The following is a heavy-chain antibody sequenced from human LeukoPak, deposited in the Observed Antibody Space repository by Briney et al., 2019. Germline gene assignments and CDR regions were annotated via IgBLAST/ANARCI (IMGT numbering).Heavy chain of an antibody. CDR2: ISANNGNT. Sequence: GASVKVSCKASGYTFTRYGIIWVRQAPGQGLEWMGWISANNGNTNYAQKLQGRVTITTDTSTSTAYMELRSLSSDDTAVYYCARGDSGYDFAPFDYWGQGTLVTVSS. CDR3: ARGDSGYDFAPFDY. D-gene: IGHD5-12*01. V-gene: IGHV1-18*04. CDR1: GYTFTRYG. J-gene: IGHJ4*02.